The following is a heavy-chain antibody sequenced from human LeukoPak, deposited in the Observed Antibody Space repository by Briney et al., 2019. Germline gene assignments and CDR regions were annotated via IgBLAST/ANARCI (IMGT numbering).Heavy chain of an antibody. D-gene: IGHD6-13*01. CDR2: IYYSGST. Sequence: SETLSLTCTFSGGSISSGGYYWSWIRQHPGKGLEWIGYIYYSGSTYYNPSLKSRVTISVDTSKNQFSLKLSSVTAADTAVYYCARGESRVSICHWGQGTLVTVSS. V-gene: IGHV4-30-4*08. J-gene: IGHJ4*02. CDR3: ARGESRVSICH. CDR1: GGSISSGGYY.